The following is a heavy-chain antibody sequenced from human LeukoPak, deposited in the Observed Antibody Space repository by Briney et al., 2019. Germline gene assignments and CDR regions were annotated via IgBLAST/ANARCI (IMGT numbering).Heavy chain of an antibody. J-gene: IGHJ3*01. V-gene: IGHV1-2*02. CDR2: IDPNSGVT. D-gene: IGHD1-26*01. CDR1: GYTLTDNH. CDR3: ARELGINAFDV. Sequence: ASVKVSCKASGYTLTDNHLYWVRQAPGQGLEWMGWIDPNSGVTNFAQNFQGRLTMTTYTSISTAYMELSRLTSDDTTVYYCARELGINAFDVWGQGTLVTVSS.